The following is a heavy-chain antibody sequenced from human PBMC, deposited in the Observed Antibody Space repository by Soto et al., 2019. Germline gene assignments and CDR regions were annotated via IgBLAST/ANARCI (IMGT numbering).Heavy chain of an antibody. D-gene: IGHD2-2*01. V-gene: IGHV4-59*12. CDR1: GGSISSYY. J-gene: IGHJ6*03. CDR2: IYYSGST. Sequence: SETLSLTCTVSGGSISSYYWSWIRQPPGKGLEWIGYIYYSGSTNYNPSLKSRVTISVDTSKNQFSLKLSSVTAADTAVYYCARDVVVVPADEMTTVRWGSYYYYYMDVWGKGTTVTVSS. CDR3: ARDVVVVPADEMTTVRWGSYYYYYMDV.